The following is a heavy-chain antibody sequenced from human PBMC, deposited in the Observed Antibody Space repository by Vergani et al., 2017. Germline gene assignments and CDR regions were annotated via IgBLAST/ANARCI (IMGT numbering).Heavy chain of an antibody. CDR2: IYPGDSDT. Sequence: EVQLVQSGAEVKKPGASLKISCKGSGYSFTSYWIGWVRQMPGQGLEWMGIIYPGDSDTRYSPSFQGQVTISADKSISTAYLQWSSLKASDTAMYYCASSSSPNAYAVAAAGTGDAFDIWGQGTMVTVSS. J-gene: IGHJ3*02. CDR1: GYSFTSYW. V-gene: IGHV5-51*03. D-gene: IGHD6-13*01. CDR3: ASSSSPNAYAVAAAGTGDAFDI.